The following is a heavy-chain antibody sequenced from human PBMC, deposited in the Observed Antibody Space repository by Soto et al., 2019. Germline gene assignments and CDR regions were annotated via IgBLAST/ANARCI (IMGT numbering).Heavy chain of an antibody. J-gene: IGHJ6*02. Sequence: PGGSLRLSCAASGFTFSSYAMHWVRQAPGKGLEYVSAISSNGGSTYYANSVKGRFTISRDNSKNTLYLQMGSLRAEDTAVYYCARPSGSYYYYYGMDVWGQGTTVTVSS. CDR2: ISSNGGST. V-gene: IGHV3-64*01. D-gene: IGHD1-26*01. CDR1: GFTFSSYA. CDR3: ARPSGSYYYYYGMDV.